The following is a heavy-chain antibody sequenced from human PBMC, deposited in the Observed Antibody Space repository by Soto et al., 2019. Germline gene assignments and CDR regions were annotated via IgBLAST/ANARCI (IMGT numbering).Heavy chain of an antibody. CDR1: SGSISSSNW. J-gene: IGHJ4*02. V-gene: IGHV4-4*02. CDR3: ARGLCSGGSCYFHFDY. D-gene: IGHD2-15*01. Sequence: QVQLQESGPGLVKPSGTLSLTCAVSSGSISSSNWWSWVRQPPGKGLEWIGEIYHSGSTNYNPSLKSRVTISVDKSQNQFSLKLSSVTAADTAVYYCARGLCSGGSCYFHFDYWGQGTLVTVSS. CDR2: IYHSGST.